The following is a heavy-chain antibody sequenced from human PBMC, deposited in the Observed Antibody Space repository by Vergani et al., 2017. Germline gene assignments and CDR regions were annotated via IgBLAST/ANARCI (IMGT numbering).Heavy chain of an antibody. D-gene: IGHD6-13*01. CDR3: ARDPPIAAAGYYYYGMDV. Sequence: QVQLVQSGAEVKKPGASVKVSCKASGYTFTGYYMHWVRQAPGQGLEWMGWINPNSGGTNYAQKFQGRVTMTRDTSISTAYMELSRLRSDDTAAYYCARDPPIAAAGYYYYGMDVWGQGTTVTVSS. CDR1: GYTFTGYY. CDR2: INPNSGGT. V-gene: IGHV1-2*02. J-gene: IGHJ6*02.